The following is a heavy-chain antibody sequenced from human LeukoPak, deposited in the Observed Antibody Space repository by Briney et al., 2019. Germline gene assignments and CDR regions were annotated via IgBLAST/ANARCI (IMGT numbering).Heavy chain of an antibody. J-gene: IGHJ4*02. Sequence: SETLSLTCAVYGGSFSGYYWSWIRQPPGKGLEWIGYIYYSGSTYYNSSLKSRVTISVDTSKNQFSLKMSSVTAADTAVYYCVRNYRDDWLFDYWGQGTLVTVSS. CDR2: IYYSGST. D-gene: IGHD5-24*01. CDR1: GGSFSGYY. CDR3: VRNYRDDWLFDY. V-gene: IGHV4-30-4*01.